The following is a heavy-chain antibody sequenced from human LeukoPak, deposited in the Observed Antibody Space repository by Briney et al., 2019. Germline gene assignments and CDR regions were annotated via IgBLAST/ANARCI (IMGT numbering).Heavy chain of an antibody. CDR3: ARGRREISVTTYDY. D-gene: IGHD4-17*01. V-gene: IGHV4-34*01. CDR1: GGSISSYY. Sequence: PSETLSLTCTVSGGSISSYYWSWIRQPPGKGLEWIGEINHSGSTNYNPSLKSRVTISVDTSKNQFSLKLSSVTAADTAVYYCARGRREISVTTYDYWGQGTLVTVSS. CDR2: INHSGST. J-gene: IGHJ4*02.